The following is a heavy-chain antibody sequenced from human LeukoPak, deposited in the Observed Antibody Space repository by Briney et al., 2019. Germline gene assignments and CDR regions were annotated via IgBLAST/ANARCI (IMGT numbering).Heavy chain of an antibody. D-gene: IGHD3-3*01. CDR1: GYTFTSYG. V-gene: IGHV1-18*01. CDR2: ISAYNGNT. Sequence: ASVKVSCKASGYTFTSYGISWVRQAPGQGLEWMGWISAYNGNTNYAQKLQGRVTMTIDTSTSTAYMELRSLRSDDTAVYYCARVVRFLEWLLGYYYYGMDVWGQGTTVTVSS. J-gene: IGHJ6*02. CDR3: ARVVRFLEWLLGYYYYGMDV.